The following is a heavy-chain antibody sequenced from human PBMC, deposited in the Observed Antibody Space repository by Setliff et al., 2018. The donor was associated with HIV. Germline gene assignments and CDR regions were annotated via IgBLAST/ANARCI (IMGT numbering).Heavy chain of an antibody. V-gene: IGHV1-69-2*01. D-gene: IGHD2-21*02. CDR1: GYSFTDYY. CDR3: ARENVVVTSINQYNWFDP. J-gene: IGHJ5*02. Sequence: ASVKVSCKTSGYSFTDYYIHWVQQAPGKGLEWMGRADPEDGETIYGEKFQGRVTITADTSTGTVYMELRSLRVDDTAFYFCARENVVVTSINQYNWFDPWSHGTLVTVSS. CDR2: ADPEDGET.